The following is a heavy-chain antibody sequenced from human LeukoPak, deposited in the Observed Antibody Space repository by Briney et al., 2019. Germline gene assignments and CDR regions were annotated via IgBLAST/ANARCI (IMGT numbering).Heavy chain of an antibody. D-gene: IGHD3-22*01. CDR3: ARHPYYDTSGLDY. CDR1: RGSISSRSDY. Sequence: SETLSLTCTVSRGSISSRSDYWWAWIRHPPEQGLEWVGSVYHSGGIYYNPSLKSRLTISVDTSKDHFSLNLASVTAADTAVYYCARHPYYDTSGLDYWGQGTLVTVSS. J-gene: IGHJ4*02. V-gene: IGHV4-39*01. CDR2: VYHSGGI.